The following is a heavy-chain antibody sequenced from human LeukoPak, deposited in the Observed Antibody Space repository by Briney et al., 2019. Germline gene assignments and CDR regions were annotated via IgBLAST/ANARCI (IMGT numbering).Heavy chain of an antibody. Sequence: SETLSLTCTVSGDSISSTSYYWGWIRQPPGKGLEWIGSIHYNGTTYYNPSLKSRVTISVDTSENQFSLKLSSVTAADTAVYYCARDYTLYISGWFLDYWAQGTLVTVSS. CDR3: ARDYTLYISGWFLDY. V-gene: IGHV4-39*07. J-gene: IGHJ4*02. CDR1: GDSISSTSYY. CDR2: IHYNGTT. D-gene: IGHD6-19*01.